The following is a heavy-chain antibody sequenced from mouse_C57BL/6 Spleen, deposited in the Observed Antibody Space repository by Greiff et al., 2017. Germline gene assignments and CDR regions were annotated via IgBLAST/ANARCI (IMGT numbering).Heavy chain of an antibody. D-gene: IGHD2-4*01. V-gene: IGHV1-64*01. Sequence: VQLQQPGAELVKPGASVKLSCKASGYTFTSYWMHWVKQRPGQGLEWIGMIHPYSGSTNYNEKFKSKATLTVDKSSSTAYMQLSSLTSEDSAVYYCARTGLPYAMGYWGQGTSVTVSS. CDR3: ARTGLPYAMGY. CDR2: IHPYSGST. CDR1: GYTFTSYW. J-gene: IGHJ4*01.